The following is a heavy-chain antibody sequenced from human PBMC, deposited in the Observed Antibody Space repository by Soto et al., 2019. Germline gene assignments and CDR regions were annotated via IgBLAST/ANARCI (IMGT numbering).Heavy chain of an antibody. D-gene: IGHD6-6*01. V-gene: IGHV3-30-3*01. CDR2: ISYDGSNK. CDR1: GSTVSSYA. J-gene: IGHJ6*02. CDR3: AREPIAARRYYYGMDV. Sequence: ESGGGVVQPGRSLSLSCAASGSTVSSYAMHWVRQAPGKGLEWVAVISYDGSNKYYADSVKGRFTISRDNSKNTLYLQMNSLRAEDTAVYYCAREPIAARRYYYGMDVWGQGTTVTVSS.